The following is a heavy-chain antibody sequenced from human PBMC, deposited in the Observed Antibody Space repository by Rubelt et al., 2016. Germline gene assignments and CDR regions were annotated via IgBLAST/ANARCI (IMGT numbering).Heavy chain of an antibody. D-gene: IGHD1-26*01. CDR3: ARAWPWVGMDV. V-gene: IGHV4-34*01. CDR1: GGSFSGYY. Sequence: QVQLQQWGAGLLKPSETLSLTCAVYGGSFSGYYWSWIRQPPGKGLEWIGEINHSGSTNYNPSLKSRVPISVDTSKNQFSLKLSSVTAADTAVYYCARAWPWVGMDVWGQGTTVTVSS. CDR2: INHSGST. J-gene: IGHJ6*02.